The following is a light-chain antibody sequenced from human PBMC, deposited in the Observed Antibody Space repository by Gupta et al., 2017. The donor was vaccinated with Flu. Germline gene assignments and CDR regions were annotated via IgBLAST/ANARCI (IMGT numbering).Light chain of an antibody. CDR2: GAS. CDR3: QNHHSFPFT. V-gene: IGKV1-39*01. Sequence: DIQMTQSPSSMSASFGDRVTITCQASQNIGNYVNWYQKKPGKAPRLLIFGASKGDDGVPSRFSGGGFGTNFSLTIESLQPEDFANYYCQNHHSFPFTFGQGSKVEIK. J-gene: IGKJ2*01. CDR1: QNIGNY.